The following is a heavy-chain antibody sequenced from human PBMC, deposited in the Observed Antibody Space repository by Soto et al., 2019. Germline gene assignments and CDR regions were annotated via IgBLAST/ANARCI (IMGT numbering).Heavy chain of an antibody. V-gene: IGHV3-73*01. CDR1: GFTFSDSA. CDR3: TPEGAGFGY. CDR2: VRSKAKTYAT. J-gene: IGHJ4*02. Sequence: LRLSCAVSGFTFSDSAMHWVRQASGEGLEWVGRVRSKAKTYATAYAASVKGRFTISRDDSKNTAYLQMNSLKTEDTAVYYCTPEGAGFGYWGQGTPVTVSS. D-gene: IGHD1-26*01.